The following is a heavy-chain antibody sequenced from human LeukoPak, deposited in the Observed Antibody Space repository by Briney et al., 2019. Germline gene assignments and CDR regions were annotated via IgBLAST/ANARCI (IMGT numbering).Heavy chain of an antibody. Sequence: GGSLRLSCAASGFTFSSYSMNWVRQAPGKGLEWVSYIGTSSSTIYYADSVKGRFTISRDNARNSLYLQMNSLRDEDTAVYYCVRDGIRDIPGIITIRYDYWGQGTLVTVSS. D-gene: IGHD3-10*01. CDR1: GFTFSSYS. V-gene: IGHV3-48*02. J-gene: IGHJ4*02. CDR2: IGTSSSTI. CDR3: VRDGIRDIPGIITIRYDY.